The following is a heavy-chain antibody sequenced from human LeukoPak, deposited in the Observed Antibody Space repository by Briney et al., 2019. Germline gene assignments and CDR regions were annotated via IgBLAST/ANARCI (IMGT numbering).Heavy chain of an antibody. Sequence: ASVKVSCKASGGTFSSYAISWVRQAPGQGPEWMGGIIPIFGTANYAQKFQGRVTITADKSTSTAYMELSSLRSEDTAVYYCAALAARDFDYWGQGTLVTVSS. CDR3: AALAARDFDY. J-gene: IGHJ4*02. CDR1: GGTFSSYA. V-gene: IGHV1-69*06. CDR2: IIPIFGTA. D-gene: IGHD6-6*01.